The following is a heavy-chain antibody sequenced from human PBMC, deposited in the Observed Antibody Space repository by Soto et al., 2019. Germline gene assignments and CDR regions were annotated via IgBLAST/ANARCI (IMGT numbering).Heavy chain of an antibody. Sequence: GGSLRLSCAASGFTVSSNYMSWVRQAPGKGLEWVAVISYDGSNKYYADSVKGRFTISRDNSKNTLYLQMNSLRAEDTAVYYCARDRSLSDYALVHWGQGTLVTVSS. D-gene: IGHD2-2*01. J-gene: IGHJ1*01. CDR3: ARDRSLSDYALVH. CDR1: GFTVSSNY. V-gene: IGHV3-30-3*01. CDR2: ISYDGSNK.